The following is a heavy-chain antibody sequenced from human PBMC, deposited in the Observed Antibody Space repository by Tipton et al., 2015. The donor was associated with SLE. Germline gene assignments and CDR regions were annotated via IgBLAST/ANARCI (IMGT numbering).Heavy chain of an antibody. D-gene: IGHD1-26*01. CDR1: RFTFSSYD. Sequence: SLRLSCAASRFTFSSYDMHWVRQAPGKGLEWVAVISSDGNKKYYADSVKGRFTISRDNSKNTLYLQMNSLRPEDTAVYYCARVGATIDYWGQGTLVTVSS. CDR2: ISSDGNKK. CDR3: ARVGATIDY. V-gene: IGHV3-30*03. J-gene: IGHJ4*02.